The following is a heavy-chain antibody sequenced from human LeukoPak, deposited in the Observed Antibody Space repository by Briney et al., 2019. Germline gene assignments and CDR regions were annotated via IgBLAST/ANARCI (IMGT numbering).Heavy chain of an antibody. CDR1: GFTYGVYA. Sequence: SGGSVRHSCTPSGFTYGVYAVRWARRAPGGGREWVGLIRRRAFGETADYAASVKGRFTISRDDSKSIAYLQMNSLKTEDTAVYYCTREGAAAAYGMDVWGQGTTVTVSS. D-gene: IGHD6-13*01. V-gene: IGHV3-49*04. CDR3: TREGAAAAYGMDV. J-gene: IGHJ6*02. CDR2: IRRRAFGETA.